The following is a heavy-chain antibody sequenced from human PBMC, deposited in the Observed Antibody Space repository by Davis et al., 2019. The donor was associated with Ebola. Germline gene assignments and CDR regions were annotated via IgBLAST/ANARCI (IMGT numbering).Heavy chain of an antibody. V-gene: IGHV3-15*01. J-gene: IGHJ6*04. Sequence: GESLKISCAPSGFTVSNVWMSWVRQAPGKGLEWVGRIKSKTDGWTTDYAGPVKGRFTFSRDDSKNTLYLQMNSLKTEDTAVYYCTTPDIVVVVAATLTGYYYGMDVWGKGTAVTVSS. CDR1: GFTVSNVW. D-gene: IGHD2-15*01. CDR2: IKSKTDGWTT. CDR3: TTPDIVVVVAATLTGYYYGMDV.